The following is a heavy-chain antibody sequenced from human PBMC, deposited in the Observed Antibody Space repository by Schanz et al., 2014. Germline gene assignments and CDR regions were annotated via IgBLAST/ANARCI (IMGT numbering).Heavy chain of an antibody. V-gene: IGHV3-33*01. CDR2: IWNNGVTK. CDR3: TRPRFDYGEVDY. CDR1: GFSLNTYG. D-gene: IGHD4-17*01. Sequence: QAQLMESGGGVVQPGTSLILSCSVSGFSLNTYGIHWFRQPAGKGLEWVAVIWNNGVTKYYADSVRGRFTISRDKFQNPQYLRMSRLRAEAALVYYWTRPRFDYGEVDYWGQGTLVTVSS. J-gene: IGHJ4*02.